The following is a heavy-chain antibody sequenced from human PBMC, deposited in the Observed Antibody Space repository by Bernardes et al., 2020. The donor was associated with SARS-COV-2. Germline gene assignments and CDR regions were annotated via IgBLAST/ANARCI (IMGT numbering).Heavy chain of an antibody. CDR2: INPSRGTT. V-gene: IGHV1-46*01. J-gene: IGHJ4*02. CDR1: GYTFTFYY. Sequence: ASVKVSCTASGYTFTFYYMHWVRQAPGQGLEWMGRINPSRGTTVYAQRFQGRVTMTRDTSTSTVYMELSSLRSEDTAVYFCARGTVGAADENWCQGTLVTVSS. D-gene: IGHD3-10*01. CDR3: ARGTVGAADEN.